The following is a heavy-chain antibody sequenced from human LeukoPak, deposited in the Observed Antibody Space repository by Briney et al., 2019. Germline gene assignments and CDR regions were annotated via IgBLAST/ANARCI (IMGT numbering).Heavy chain of an antibody. V-gene: IGHV3-9*01. D-gene: IGHD3-10*01. J-gene: IGHJ4*02. Sequence: GGSLRLSCSGSGFTFEDYGMHWVRQAPGKGLEWVASISWNSGHLGYGDSVEGRFTVSRDNAKNSLSLEMNSLRVEDTAFYFCAKDIVKGSASGTFDHWGQGTPVTVSS. CDR1: GFTFEDYG. CDR3: AKDIVKGSASGTFDH. CDR2: ISWNSGHL.